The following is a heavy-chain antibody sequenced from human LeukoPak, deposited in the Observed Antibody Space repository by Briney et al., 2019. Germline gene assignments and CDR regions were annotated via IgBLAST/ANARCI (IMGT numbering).Heavy chain of an antibody. Sequence: PSETLSLTCTVSGGSISSYYWSWIRQPPGKGLEWIGYIYYSGSTNYNPSLKSRVTISVDTSKNQFSLKLSSVTAADTAVYYCASHPSEGYDLWYFDYWGQGTLVTVSS. D-gene: IGHD3/OR15-3a*01. V-gene: IGHV4-59*01. J-gene: IGHJ4*02. CDR1: GGSISSYY. CDR2: IYYSGST. CDR3: ASHPSEGYDLWYFDY.